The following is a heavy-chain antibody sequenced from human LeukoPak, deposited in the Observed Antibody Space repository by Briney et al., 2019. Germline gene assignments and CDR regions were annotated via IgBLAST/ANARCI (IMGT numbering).Heavy chain of an antibody. CDR2: TSHDGSNI. CDR1: EFTFSTYG. CDR3: AKDLLETSGTFSKGLDY. J-gene: IGHJ4*02. V-gene: IGHV3-30*18. D-gene: IGHD3-10*01. Sequence: PGWSLRLSCEASEFTFSTYGMHWVRQAPGKGLEWVAVTSHDGSNIFYADSVKGRFTISRDNSKNTLSLQMNSLRAEDTAVYYCAKDLLETSGTFSKGLDYWGQGTLVTVSS.